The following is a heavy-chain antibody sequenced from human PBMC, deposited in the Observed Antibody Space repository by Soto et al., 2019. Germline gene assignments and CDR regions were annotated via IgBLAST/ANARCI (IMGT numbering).Heavy chain of an antibody. J-gene: IGHJ3*02. D-gene: IGHD2-21*01. CDR2: IYSGGST. CDR1: GFTVSSNY. CDR3: AREHAIISVHGAFDI. V-gene: IGHV3-53*01. Sequence: GGSLRLSCAASGFTVSSNYMSWVRQAPGKGLEWVSVIYSGGSTYYADSVKGRFTISRDNSKNTLYLHMNSLRAVDMAVFYCAREHAIISVHGAFDIWGKVTMGTV.